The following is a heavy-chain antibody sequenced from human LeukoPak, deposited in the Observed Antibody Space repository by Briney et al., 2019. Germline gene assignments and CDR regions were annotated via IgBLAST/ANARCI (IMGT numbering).Heavy chain of an antibody. CDR3: AKHNEDYGDYADFAY. V-gene: IGHV3-23*01. CDR1: GFTFSSHA. J-gene: IGHJ4*02. D-gene: IGHD4-17*01. CDR2: ISGSGGST. Sequence: GGSLRLSRGASGFTFSSHAMSWVRQAPGKGLEWVSAISGSGGSTYYADSVKGRFTLSRDNSKNTMYLQMNSLRAEDTAVYYCAKHNEDYGDYADFAYWGQGTLVTVSS.